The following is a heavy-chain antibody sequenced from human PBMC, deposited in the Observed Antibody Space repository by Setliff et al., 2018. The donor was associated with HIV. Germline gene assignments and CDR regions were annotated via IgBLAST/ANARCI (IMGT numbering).Heavy chain of an antibody. V-gene: IGHV3-48*01. CDR3: AKPLPTANGWHRVFDF. Sequence: PGGSLRLSCEASGFTLSSYSMNWVRQAPGKGLEWVSYIGSSSSPIYYADSVKGRFTISRDNSKGILYLQMNSLRVEDTAMYYCAKPLPTANGWHRVFDFWGQGTSVTVSS. J-gene: IGHJ4*02. D-gene: IGHD6-19*01. CDR2: IGSSSSPI. CDR1: GFTLSSYS.